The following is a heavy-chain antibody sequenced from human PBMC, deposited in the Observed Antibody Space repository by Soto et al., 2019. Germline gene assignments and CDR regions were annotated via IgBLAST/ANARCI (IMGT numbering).Heavy chain of an antibody. CDR1: GYTFTSYA. J-gene: IGHJ4*02. CDR2: INAGNGNT. CDR3: ARDDSGSPAGVEYYFDY. V-gene: IGHV1-3*01. D-gene: IGHD1-26*01. Sequence: ASVKVSCKASGYTFTSYAMHWVRQAPGQRLEWMGWINAGNGNTKYSQKFQGRVTITRDTSASTAYMELSSLRSEDTAVYYCARDDSGSPAGVEYYFDYWGQGTLVTVSS.